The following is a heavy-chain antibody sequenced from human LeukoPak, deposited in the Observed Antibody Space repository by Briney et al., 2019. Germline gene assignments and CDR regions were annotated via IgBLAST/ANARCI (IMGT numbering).Heavy chain of an antibody. CDR2: ISSSSSTI. V-gene: IGHV3-48*04. CDR3: ARGSLVPTTVTTGGAFDI. CDR1: GFTFSSYS. Sequence: SGGSLRLSCAASGFTFSSYSMNWVRQAPGKGLEWVSYISSSSSTIYYADSVKGRFTISRDNAKNSLYLQMNSLRAEDTVVYYCARGSLVPTTVTTGGAFDIWGQGTMVTVSS. D-gene: IGHD4-17*01. J-gene: IGHJ3*02.